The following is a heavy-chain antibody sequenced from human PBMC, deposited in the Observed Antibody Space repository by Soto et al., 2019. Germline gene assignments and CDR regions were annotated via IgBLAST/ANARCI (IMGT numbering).Heavy chain of an antibody. J-gene: IGHJ4*02. D-gene: IGHD1-20*01. Sequence: QVQLVQSGAEVKKHGASVKVSCKASGYTFTSYAIHWVRQAPGQRLEGMGWINAGNGNTKYSKKFQGRVTITRDTSASTAYMELSSLRSEDTAVYYCARGLYNPSDYWGQGTLVTVSS. CDR1: GYTFTSYA. CDR3: ARGLYNPSDY. CDR2: INAGNGNT. V-gene: IGHV1-3*01.